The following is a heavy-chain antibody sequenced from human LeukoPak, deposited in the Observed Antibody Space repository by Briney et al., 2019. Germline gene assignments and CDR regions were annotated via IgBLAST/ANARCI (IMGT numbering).Heavy chain of an antibody. CDR3: ARDMPCTSTGCAH. CDR2: INSNSGGT. V-gene: IGHV1-2*02. J-gene: IGHJ4*02. CDR1: GYTFTAYY. Sequence: GASVKVSCKASGYTFTAYYIHWVRQAPGQGLEWMGWINSNSGGTNYAQKFQGRVTMTRDTSISTAYMELSRLTSDDTAVFYCARDMPCTSTGCAHWGQGTLVTVSS. D-gene: IGHD2-2*01.